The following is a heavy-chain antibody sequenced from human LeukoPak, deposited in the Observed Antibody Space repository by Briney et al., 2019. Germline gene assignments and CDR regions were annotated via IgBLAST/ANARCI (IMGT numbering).Heavy chain of an antibody. V-gene: IGHV1-69*05. CDR1: GGTFSSYA. Sequence: SVKVSCKASGGTFSSYAISWVRQAPGQGLEWRGGIIPIFGTANYAQKFQGRVTITTDESTSTAYMELSSLRSEDTAAYYGAIGDSRSWYWFDYWGQGTLVTVSS. CDR2: IIPIFGTA. D-gene: IGHD6-13*01. J-gene: IGHJ4*02. CDR3: AIGDSRSWYWFDY.